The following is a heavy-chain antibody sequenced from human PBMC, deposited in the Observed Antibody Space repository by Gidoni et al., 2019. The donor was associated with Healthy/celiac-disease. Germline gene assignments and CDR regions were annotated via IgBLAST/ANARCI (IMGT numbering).Heavy chain of an antibody. CDR3: ARAGIGSGYEDWADYFDY. J-gene: IGHJ4*02. Sequence: QVQLVESGGGVVQPGRSLRLSCAASGFTFSSYAMHWVRQAPGKGLEWVAVISYDGSNKYYADSVKGRFTISRDNSKNTLYLQMNSRRAEDTAVYYCARAGIGSGYEDWADYFDYWGQGTLVTVSS. CDR1: GFTFSSYA. D-gene: IGHD5-12*01. CDR2: ISYDGSNK. V-gene: IGHV3-30-3*01.